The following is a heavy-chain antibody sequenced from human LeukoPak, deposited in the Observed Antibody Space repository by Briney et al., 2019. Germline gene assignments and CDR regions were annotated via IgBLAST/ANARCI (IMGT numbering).Heavy chain of an antibody. CDR2: IYYSGST. Sequence: SETLSLTCTVSGGYISSHYWSWIRQPPGKGLEWIGYIYYSGSTNYNPSLKSRVTISVDTSKNQFSLKLSSVTAADTAVYYCARVYCSSTSCYLDYWGQGTLVTVSS. CDR3: ARVYCSSTSCYLDY. V-gene: IGHV4-59*11. CDR1: GGYISSHY. D-gene: IGHD2-2*01. J-gene: IGHJ4*02.